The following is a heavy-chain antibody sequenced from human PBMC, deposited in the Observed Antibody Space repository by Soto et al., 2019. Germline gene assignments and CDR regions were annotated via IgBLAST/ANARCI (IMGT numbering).Heavy chain of an antibody. V-gene: IGHV3-23*01. CDR1: GFTFSSYA. CDR3: AKDGARYYDILTGYYTNYFDY. J-gene: IGHJ4*02. Sequence: EVQLLESGGGLVQPGGSLRLSCAASGFTFSSYAMSWVRQAPGQGLEWVSAISGSGGSTYYADSVKGRFTISRDNSKNTLYLQMNSLRAEDTAVYYCAKDGARYYDILTGYYTNYFDYWGQGTLVTVSS. CDR2: ISGSGGST. D-gene: IGHD3-9*01.